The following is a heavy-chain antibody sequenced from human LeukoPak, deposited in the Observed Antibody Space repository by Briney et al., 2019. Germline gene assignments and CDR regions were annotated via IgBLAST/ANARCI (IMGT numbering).Heavy chain of an antibody. CDR1: GYSFTSYW. V-gene: IGHV5-51*01. Sequence: GESLKISCKGSGYSFTSYWIGWVRQMPGKGLEGMGIIYPGDSDTRYSPSFQGQVTISADKSISTAYLQWSSLKASDTAMYYCARRIAAAGHYYYYGMDVWGQGTTVTVSS. J-gene: IGHJ6*02. D-gene: IGHD6-13*01. CDR3: ARRIAAAGHYYYYGMDV. CDR2: IYPGDSDT.